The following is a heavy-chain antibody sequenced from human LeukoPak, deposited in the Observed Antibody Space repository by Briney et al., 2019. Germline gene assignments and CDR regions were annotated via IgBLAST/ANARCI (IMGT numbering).Heavy chain of an antibody. V-gene: IGHV1-24*01. D-gene: IGHD2-15*01. J-gene: IGHJ6*03. CDR3: ATDSSRNYYYYYMDV. CDR1: GYTLTELS. CDR2: FDPEDGET. Sequence: ASVKVSCKVSGYTLTELSMRWVRQAPGKGLEWVGGFDPEDGETIYAQKFQGRVTMTEDTSTDTAYMELSSLRSEDTAVYYCATDSSRNYYYYYMDVWGKGTTVTISS.